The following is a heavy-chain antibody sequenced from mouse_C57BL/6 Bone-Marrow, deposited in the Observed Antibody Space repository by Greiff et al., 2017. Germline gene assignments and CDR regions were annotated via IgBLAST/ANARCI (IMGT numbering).Heavy chain of an antibody. Sequence: QVQLKQPGAELVKPGASVKLSCKASGYTFTSYWMHWVKQRPGQGLEWIGMFHPNSGSTNYNEKFKSKATLTVDKSSSTAYMRLSSLTSEDSAVYDCARGCYYYSSSPCVYWGQGTLVTVSA. CDR2: FHPNSGST. D-gene: IGHD1-1*01. CDR1: GYTFTSYW. J-gene: IGHJ3*01. V-gene: IGHV1-64*01. CDR3: ARGCYYYSSSPCVY.